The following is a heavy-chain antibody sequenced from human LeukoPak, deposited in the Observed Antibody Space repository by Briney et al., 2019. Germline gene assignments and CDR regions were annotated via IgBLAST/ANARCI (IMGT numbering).Heavy chain of an antibody. Sequence: GASVKASCKASGYTFTSYGISWVRQAPGQGLEWMGWISAYNGNTNYAQKLQGRVTMTTDTSTSTAYMELRSLRSDDTAVYYCARVEQKGYYDSSGYVYYYMDVWGKGTTVTISS. J-gene: IGHJ6*03. V-gene: IGHV1-18*01. D-gene: IGHD3-22*01. CDR2: ISAYNGNT. CDR3: ARVEQKGYYDSSGYVYYYMDV. CDR1: GYTFTSYG.